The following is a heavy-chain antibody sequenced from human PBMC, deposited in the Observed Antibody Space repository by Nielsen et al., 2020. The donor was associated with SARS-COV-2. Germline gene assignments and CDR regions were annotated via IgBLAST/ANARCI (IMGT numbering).Heavy chain of an antibody. CDR1: GDSVSSNSAA. Sequence: SETLSLTCAISGDSVSSNSAAWTWIRQSPSRGLEWLGRTYYRSTWRNDYAASVQARITINPDTSKNQFSLQLTSVTPEDTAVYYCVRGGYWFDSWGQGTLITVSS. D-gene: IGHD2-15*01. V-gene: IGHV6-1*01. CDR2: TYYRSTWRN. CDR3: VRGGYWFDS. J-gene: IGHJ5*01.